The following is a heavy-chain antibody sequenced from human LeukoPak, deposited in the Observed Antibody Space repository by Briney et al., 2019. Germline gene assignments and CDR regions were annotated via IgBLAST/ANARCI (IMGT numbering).Heavy chain of an antibody. CDR3: ARLDSGYDFHFDY. V-gene: IGHV4-30-4*07. J-gene: IGHJ4*02. Sequence: SETLSLTCAVSGGSISSGGYSWSWIRQPPGKGLERIGYIYYSGSTYYNPSLKSRVTISVDTSKNQFSLKLSSVTAADTAVYYCARLDSGYDFHFDYWGQGTLVTVSS. CDR1: GGSISSGGYS. CDR2: IYYSGST. D-gene: IGHD5-12*01.